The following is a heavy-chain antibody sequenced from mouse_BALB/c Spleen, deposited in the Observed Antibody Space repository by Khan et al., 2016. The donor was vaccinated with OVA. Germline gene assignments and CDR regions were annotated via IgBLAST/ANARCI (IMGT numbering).Heavy chain of an antibody. CDR1: GHTFTAYY. J-gene: IGHJ2*01. V-gene: IGHV1-84*02. CDR2: IHPGSANT. CDR3: AGGLAY. Sequence: LQQSGPELVKPGASVKMSCKASGHTFTAYYINWVKQTPGQGLQWIGWIHPGSANTKYNERFKGKATLTVDTSSSTAYMQLSRLTSEDTAVNFCAGGLAYWVHGTTLTVSS.